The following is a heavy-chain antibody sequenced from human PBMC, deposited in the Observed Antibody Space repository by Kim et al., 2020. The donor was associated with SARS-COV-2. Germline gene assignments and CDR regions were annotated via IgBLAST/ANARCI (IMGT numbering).Heavy chain of an antibody. V-gene: IGHV3-30*04. CDR2: ISCGGSNT. CDR3: ARNDSCDSSGYFGDLDY. J-gene: IGHJ4*02. CDR1: GFTFSSYA. Sequence: GGSLRLSCAASGFTFSSYAMRWVRQAPGKGLEWVAVISCGGSNTYYADSVKGRFTISRDNSKNTLYLQMNSLRAEDTAVYYCARNDSCDSSGYFGDLDYWGQGTLVTVSS. D-gene: IGHD3-22*01.